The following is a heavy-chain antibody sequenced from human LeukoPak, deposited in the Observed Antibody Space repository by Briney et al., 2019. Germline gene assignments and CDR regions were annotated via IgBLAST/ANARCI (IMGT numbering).Heavy chain of an antibody. D-gene: IGHD3-9*01. J-gene: IGHJ6*02. V-gene: IGHV3-11*01. CDR1: GFTFSDYY. CDR3: ARETRYFDWLLRVGTDYGMDV. CDR2: ISSSGSTI. Sequence: PGGSLRLSCAASGFTFSDYYMSWIRQAPGKGLEWVSYISSSGSTIYYADSVKGRFTISRDNAKNSLYLQMNSLRAEDTAVYYCARETRYFDWLLRVGTDYGMDVWGQGTTVTVSS.